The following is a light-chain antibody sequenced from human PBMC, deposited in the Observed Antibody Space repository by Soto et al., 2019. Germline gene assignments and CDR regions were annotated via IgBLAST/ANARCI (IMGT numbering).Light chain of an antibody. CDR1: QSVDSN. CDR3: QQYGSSTLWT. Sequence: EMLMTQSPCTLSVSPGERAALSCRASQSVDSNLAWYQQKPGQAPRLLIYGASTRATGISDRFSGSGSGTDFTLTISRLEPEDFAVYYCQQYGSSTLWTFGQGTKVDI. CDR2: GAS. V-gene: IGKV3-20*01. J-gene: IGKJ1*01.